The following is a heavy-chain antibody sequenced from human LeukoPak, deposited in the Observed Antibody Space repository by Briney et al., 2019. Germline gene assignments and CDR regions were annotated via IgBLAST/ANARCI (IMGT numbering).Heavy chain of an antibody. CDR2: IIPIFGTA. Sequence: SVKVSCKASGGTFSSYAISWVRQAPGQGLEWMGGIIPIFGTANYAQKFQGRVTITTDESTSTAYMELSSLRSEDTAVYYCASGASDRGVEFDYWGQGTLVTVSS. CDR1: GGTFSSYA. CDR3: ASGASDRGVEFDY. D-gene: IGHD3-10*01. J-gene: IGHJ4*02. V-gene: IGHV1-69*05.